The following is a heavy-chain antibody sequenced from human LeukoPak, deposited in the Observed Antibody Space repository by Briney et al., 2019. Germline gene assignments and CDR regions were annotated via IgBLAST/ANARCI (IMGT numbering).Heavy chain of an antibody. CDR3: AKGPAYCGGDCYWFDY. CDR2: IIAGGGST. CDR1: GFTCSSNY. V-gene: IGHV3-23*01. D-gene: IGHD2-21*02. J-gene: IGHJ4*02. Sequence: PGGSLRLSCAASGFTCSSNYISGVRQAPGKGLEWVSGIIAGGGSTYYADSVKGRFTISRDNSKNTLYLQMNSLKAEDTAIYYCAKGPAYCGGDCYWFDYWGQGSLVTVSS.